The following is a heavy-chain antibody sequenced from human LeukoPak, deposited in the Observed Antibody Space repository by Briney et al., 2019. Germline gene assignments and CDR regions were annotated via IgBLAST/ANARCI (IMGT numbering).Heavy chain of an antibody. V-gene: IGHV1-18*01. CDR1: GYTFSNYG. J-gene: IGHJ5*02. CDR2: ISGYNGNT. D-gene: IGHD3-22*01. CDR3: ARDGRHRYYYDSSGFYGSWFDP. Sequence: GASVKVSCKASGYTFSNYGISWVRQAPGHGLEWMGWISGYNGNTKLAQKLQGRVTMTTDTYTSTAYMELRSLRSDDTAVYYCARDGRHRYYYDSSGFYGSWFDPWGQGTLVTVSS.